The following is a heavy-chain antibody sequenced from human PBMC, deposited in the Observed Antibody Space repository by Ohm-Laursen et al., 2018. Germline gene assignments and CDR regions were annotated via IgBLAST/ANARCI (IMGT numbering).Heavy chain of an antibody. Sequence: LRLSCTASGFSFSADWMYWVRQAPGKGLEWVANIKQDGSEKYYVDSVKGQFTISRDNAKNSLHLQMSSLRAEDTAVYYCARFGVDHGMDVWGQGTTVTVSS. CDR3: ARFGVDHGMDV. V-gene: IGHV3-7*01. CDR1: GFSFSADW. D-gene: IGHD3-16*01. CDR2: IKQDGSEK. J-gene: IGHJ6*02.